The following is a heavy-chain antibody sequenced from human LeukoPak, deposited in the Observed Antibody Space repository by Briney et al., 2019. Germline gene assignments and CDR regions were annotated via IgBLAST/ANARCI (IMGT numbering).Heavy chain of an antibody. D-gene: IGHD1-26*01. CDR2: IYYSGST. V-gene: IGHV4-39*01. CDR1: GGSISSSSYY. Sequence: SETLSLTCTVSGGSISSSSYYWGWIRQPPGKGLEWIGSIYYSGSTYYNPSLKSRVTISVDTSKNQFSLKLSSVTAADTAVYYCARGGSPQGYWGQGTLVTVSS. J-gene: IGHJ4*02. CDR3: ARGGSPQGY.